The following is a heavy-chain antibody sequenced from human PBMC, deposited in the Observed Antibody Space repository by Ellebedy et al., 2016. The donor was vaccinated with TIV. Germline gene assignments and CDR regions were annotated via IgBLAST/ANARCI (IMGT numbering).Heavy chain of an antibody. CDR1: GVTVTSNY. D-gene: IGHD3-16*01. CDR3: ARGINAPPLDAFDL. Sequence: GGSLRLXXVASGVTVTSNYMSWVRQAPGKGLEWVLVIYSGGSMFYADSVKGRFTISRDDSKNTLYLQMNSLRVEDTAVYYCARGINAPPLDAFDLWGQGTMVTVSS. J-gene: IGHJ3*01. CDR2: IYSGGSM. V-gene: IGHV3-53*01.